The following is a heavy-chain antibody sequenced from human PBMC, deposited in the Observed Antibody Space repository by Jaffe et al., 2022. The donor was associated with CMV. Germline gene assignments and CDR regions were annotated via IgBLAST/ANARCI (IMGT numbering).Heavy chain of an antibody. CDR3: ARLPSMIRGSVFDP. D-gene: IGHD3-10*01. J-gene: IGHJ5*02. Sequence: EVDLVQSGAEVKKPGESLKISCKAYDFDFTDFWIAWVRQLPGKGLEWMGVIYPRDSDTIYSPSFQGLVTISADKSINTAYLQWKSLKASDTAIYYCARLPSMIRGSVFDPWGQGTLVTVSS. CDR2: IYPRDSDT. CDR1: DFDFTDFW. V-gene: IGHV5-51*01.